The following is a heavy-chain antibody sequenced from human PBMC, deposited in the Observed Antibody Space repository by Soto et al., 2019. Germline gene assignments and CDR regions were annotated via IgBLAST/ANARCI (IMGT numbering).Heavy chain of an antibody. Sequence: GGSLRLSCAASGFTFSSYGMHWVRQAPGKGLEWVAVIWYDGSNKYYADSVKGRFTISRDNSKNTLYLQMNSLRAEDTAVYYCAREVYQQLVQGLNGDYFDYWGQGTLVTVSS. D-gene: IGHD6-13*01. CDR3: AREVYQQLVQGLNGDYFDY. V-gene: IGHV3-33*01. J-gene: IGHJ4*02. CDR1: GFTFSSYG. CDR2: IWYDGSNK.